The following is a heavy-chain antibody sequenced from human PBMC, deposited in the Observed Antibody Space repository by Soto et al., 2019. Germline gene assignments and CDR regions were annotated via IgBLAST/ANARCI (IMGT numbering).Heavy chain of an antibody. CDR2: IHYSGRA. J-gene: IGHJ5*02. Sequence: WTWIRHHPGTGLEWIGNIHYSGRANYNPSLESRITISVDTSNNQFSLKVTSVTAADTAVYFCARGTYYYGSGSYPWFDPWGQGTLVTVSS. CDR3: ARGTYYYGSGSYPWFDP. D-gene: IGHD3-10*01. V-gene: IGHV4-31*02.